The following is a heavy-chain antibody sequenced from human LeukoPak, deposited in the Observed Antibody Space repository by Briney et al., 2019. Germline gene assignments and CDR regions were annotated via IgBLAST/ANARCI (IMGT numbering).Heavy chain of an antibody. V-gene: IGHV5-51*01. D-gene: IGHD2-2*01. J-gene: IGHJ2*01. Sequence: GESLKISCKGSGYSFTSYWIGWVRQMPGKGLEWMGIIYPGDSDTRYSPSFQGQVTISADKSISTAYLQWSSLKASDTAMYYCARQHPPDCSSTSCYQGDWYFDLWGRGTLVTVSS. CDR3: ARQHPPDCSSTSCYQGDWYFDL. CDR2: IYPGDSDT. CDR1: GYSFTSYW.